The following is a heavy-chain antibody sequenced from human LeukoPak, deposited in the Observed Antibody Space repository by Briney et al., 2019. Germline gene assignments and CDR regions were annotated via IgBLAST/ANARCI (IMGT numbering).Heavy chain of an antibody. J-gene: IGHJ5*02. V-gene: IGHV4-38-2*02. CDR3: ARTGDYYDSRGYFWFDP. CDR2: IYHSGST. CDR1: GYSISSGYY. D-gene: IGHD3-22*01. Sequence: SETLSLTCTVSGYSISSGYYWGWIRQPPGKGLEWIGSIYHSGSTYYNPSLKSRVTISVDTSKNQFSLKLSSVTAADTAVYYCARTGDYYDSRGYFWFDPWGQGTLVTVSP.